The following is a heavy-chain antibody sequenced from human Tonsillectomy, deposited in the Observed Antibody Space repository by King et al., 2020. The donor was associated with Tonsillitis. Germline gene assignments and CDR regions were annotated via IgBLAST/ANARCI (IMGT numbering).Heavy chain of an antibody. V-gene: IGHV4-34*01. J-gene: IGHJ4*02. CDR2: ISHSGTT. D-gene: IGHD2-2*01. CDR3: AAPVPVAIN. Sequence: HVQLQQWGAGLLKPSETLSLTCAVYGGSFSGYYWNWIRQPPGKGLEWIGEISHSGTTNYNPSPKSRVTISVDTSKNQFSLKLSSVTAADTAVYYCAAPVPVAINWGLGTLVTVSS. CDR1: GGSFSGYY.